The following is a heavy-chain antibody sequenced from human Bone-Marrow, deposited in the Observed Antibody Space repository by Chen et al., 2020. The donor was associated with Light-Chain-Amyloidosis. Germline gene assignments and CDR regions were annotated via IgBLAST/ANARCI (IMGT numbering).Heavy chain of an antibody. Sequence: QVQLVESGGGVVQPGGSLRLSCAASGFTFSSYGMHWVRQAPGKGLEWVAFIRYDGSNKYYADSVKGRFTISRDNSKNTLYLQMNSLRAEDTAVYYCAKDLGPKGGYDYYWGQGTLVTVSS. V-gene: IGHV3-30*02. CDR2: IRYDGSNK. J-gene: IGHJ4*02. D-gene: IGHD5-12*01. CDR3: AKDLGPKGGYDYY. CDR1: GFTFSSYG.